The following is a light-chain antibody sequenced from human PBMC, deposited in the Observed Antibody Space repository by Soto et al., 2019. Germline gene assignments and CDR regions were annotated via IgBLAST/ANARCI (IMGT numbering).Light chain of an antibody. CDR2: GAS. CDR1: QSVYYN. Sequence: EIVLTLSPRTLFLSPGAKATLSCMAGQSVYYNLAWYQQKPGQAPRLLIYGASLRATGIPARFSGSVSRTEFTLTVSSLQSEDCAVYYCQQYNNLPQVTFGPGTKGNIK. V-gene: IGKV3-15*01. CDR3: QQYNNLPQVT. J-gene: IGKJ3*01.